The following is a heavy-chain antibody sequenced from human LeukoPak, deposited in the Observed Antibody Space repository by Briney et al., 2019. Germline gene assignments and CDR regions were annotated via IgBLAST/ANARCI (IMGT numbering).Heavy chain of an antibody. CDR2: INHSGST. D-gene: IGHD2-15*01. V-gene: IGHV4-34*01. CDR3: ARGWERYCSGGSCYPFDY. CDR1: GGSFSGYY. J-gene: IGHJ4*02. Sequence: PSETLSLTCAVYGGSFSGYYWSWIRQPPGKGLEWIGEINHSGSTNYNPSLKSRVTISVDTSKNQFSLKLSSVTAADTAVYYCARGWERYCSGGSCYPFDYWGQGTLVTVSS.